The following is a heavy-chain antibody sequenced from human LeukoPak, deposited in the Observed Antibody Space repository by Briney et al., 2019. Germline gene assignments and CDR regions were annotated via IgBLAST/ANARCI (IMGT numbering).Heavy chain of an antibody. J-gene: IGHJ3*02. CDR3: GRDGDYDAFDI. CDR1: GFTFSSYA. Sequence: GRSLRLSCAASGFTFSSYAMHWVRQAPGKGLEWVAVISYDGSNKYYADSVKGRFTISRDNAKNSLYLQMNSLRAEDTAVYYCGRDGDYDAFDIWGQGTMVTVSS. V-gene: IGHV3-30*04. CDR2: ISYDGSNK. D-gene: IGHD4-17*01.